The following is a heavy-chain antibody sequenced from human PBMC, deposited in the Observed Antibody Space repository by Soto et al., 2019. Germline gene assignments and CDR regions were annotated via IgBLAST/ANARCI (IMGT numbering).Heavy chain of an antibody. Sequence: QGQLVQSGPEVKKPGASVKVSCKTSGYTFSRYGISWVRQAPGQGLEWMGWISGYNGDTYYAQKVQGRVTMTIDTSTYTAYMELRSLTSDDTAIYYCAKNGQPTYYYYGMDVWGQGTTDTVSS. CDR2: ISGYNGDT. CDR1: GYTFSRYG. D-gene: IGHD2-8*01. J-gene: IGHJ6*02. V-gene: IGHV1-18*01. CDR3: AKNGQPTYYYYGMDV.